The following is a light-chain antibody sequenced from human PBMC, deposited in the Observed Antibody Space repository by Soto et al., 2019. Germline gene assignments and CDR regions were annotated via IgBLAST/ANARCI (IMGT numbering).Light chain of an antibody. J-gene: IGKJ4*01. CDR3: QQYYGTPLT. Sequence: DIVLTQSPDSLAVSVGERATINCKSSQSVLYSSNNKNYLAWYQQKPGQPPKLLIHWASTRESGVPDRFSGSGSGTDFTLTISSLQAEDVAVYYCQQYYGTPLTFGGGTKMEIK. V-gene: IGKV4-1*01. CDR1: QSVLYSSNNKNY. CDR2: WAS.